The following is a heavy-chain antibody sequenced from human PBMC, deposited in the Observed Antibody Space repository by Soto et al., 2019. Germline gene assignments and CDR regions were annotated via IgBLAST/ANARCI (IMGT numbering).Heavy chain of an antibody. CDR3: ARLPLQSSGYYLDY. Sequence: PSETLSLTCTVSGGSISSSSYYWGWIRQPPGKGLEWIGSIYYSGSTYYNQSLKSRVTISVDTSKNQFSLKLSSVTAADTVVYYCARLPLQSSGYYLDYWGQGTLVTVSS. CDR1: GGSISSSSYY. J-gene: IGHJ4*02. CDR2: IYYSGST. V-gene: IGHV4-39*01. D-gene: IGHD3-22*01.